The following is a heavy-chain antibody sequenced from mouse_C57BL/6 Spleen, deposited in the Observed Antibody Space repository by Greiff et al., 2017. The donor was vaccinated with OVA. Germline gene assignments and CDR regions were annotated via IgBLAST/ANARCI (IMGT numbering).Heavy chain of an antibody. D-gene: IGHD1-1*01. CDR1: GYTFTGYW. V-gene: IGHV1-9*01. J-gene: IGHJ1*03. CDR3: ARGSCCCGSSHGYFDV. CDR2: ILPRSGST. Sequence: AQLQQPGAELMKPGASVKLSCKATGYTFTGYWIEWVKQRPGHGLEWIGEILPRSGSTNHNEKFKGKATFTADTSSNTAYMQLSSLTTEYSAIDYYARGSCCCGSSHGYFDVWGTGTTVTVSS.